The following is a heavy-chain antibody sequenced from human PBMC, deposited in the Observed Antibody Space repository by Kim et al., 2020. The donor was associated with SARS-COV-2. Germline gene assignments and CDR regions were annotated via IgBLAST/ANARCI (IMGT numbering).Heavy chain of an antibody. CDR3: ARDYGSLELRSPTLSHFDY. CDR1: GYTFTGYY. D-gene: IGHD1-7*01. V-gene: IGHV1-2*06. Sequence: ASVKVSCKASGYTFTGYYMHWVRQAPGQGLEWMGRINPNSGGTNYAQKFQGRVTMTRDTSISTAYMELSRLRSDDTAVYYCARDYGSLELRSPTLSHFDYWGQGTLVTVSS. J-gene: IGHJ4*02. CDR2: INPNSGGT.